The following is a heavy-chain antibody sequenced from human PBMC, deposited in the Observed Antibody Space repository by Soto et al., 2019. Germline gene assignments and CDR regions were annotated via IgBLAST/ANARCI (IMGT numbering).Heavy chain of an antibody. CDR1: GGTFSSYA. Sequence: SVKVSCKASGGTFSSYAISWVRQAPGQGLEWMGGIIPIFGTANYAQKFQGRVTITADESTSTAYMELSSLRSEDTAVYYCARWVSRYLGDAFDIWGQGTMVTVSS. J-gene: IGHJ3*02. D-gene: IGHD3-16*01. CDR2: IIPIFGTA. V-gene: IGHV1-69*13. CDR3: ARWVSRYLGDAFDI.